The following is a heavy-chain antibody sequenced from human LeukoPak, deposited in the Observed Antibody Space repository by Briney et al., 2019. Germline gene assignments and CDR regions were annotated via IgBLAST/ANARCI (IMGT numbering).Heavy chain of an antibody. CDR2: INDSGSS. V-gene: IGHV4-34*01. CDR1: GGSFSGYY. Sequence: PSETLSLTCVVYGGSFSGYYWTWIRQPPGKGLEWIGEINDSGSSNYNPSLKSRITMSVDTSENQISLKLSSVTAADTAVYYCARGGRITLFGVVMRAFDIRGQGTMVTVSS. J-gene: IGHJ3*02. CDR3: ARGGRITLFGVVMRAFDI. D-gene: IGHD3-3*01.